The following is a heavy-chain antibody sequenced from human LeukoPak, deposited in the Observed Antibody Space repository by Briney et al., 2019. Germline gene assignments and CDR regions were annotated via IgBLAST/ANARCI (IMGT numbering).Heavy chain of an antibody. J-gene: IGHJ4*02. D-gene: IGHD3-22*01. CDR3: ARDSASSGLDY. CDR2: IYHSGST. V-gene: IGHV4-4*02. CDR1: GGSISSSNW. Sequence: TSETLSLTCAVSGGSISSSNWWSWVRQPPGKGLEWIGEIYHSGSTYYNPSLKSRVTISVDTSKNQFSLKLSSVTAADTAVYYCARDSASSGLDYWGQGTLVTVSS.